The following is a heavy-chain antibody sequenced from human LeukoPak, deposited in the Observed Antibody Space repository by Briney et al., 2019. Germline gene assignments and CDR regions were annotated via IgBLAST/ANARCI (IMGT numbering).Heavy chain of an antibody. CDR3: AKKGFDWFGEYYMNY. Sequence: GGSLRLSCAASGFTFSSYGMHWVRQAPGKGLEWVAVIWFDGSKKYYADSVKGRFTISRDDSKNTLYLQMNSLRAEDTAVYYCAKKGFDWFGEYYMNYGGQGPLVTVSS. CDR1: GFTFSSYG. J-gene: IGHJ4*02. CDR2: IWFDGSKK. D-gene: IGHD3-10*01. V-gene: IGHV3-33*06.